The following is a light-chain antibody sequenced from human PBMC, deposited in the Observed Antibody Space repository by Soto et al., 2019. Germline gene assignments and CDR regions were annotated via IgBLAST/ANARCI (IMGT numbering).Light chain of an antibody. J-gene: IGKJ5*01. CDR2: GAS. Sequence: EILLTQSPAIVSLSPGERASLSCRAIQSVSSNLAWYRQKPGQAPRLLIYGASTRATGIPARFSGSGSGTEFTLTISSLQSEDFAVYYCQQYNNWPPEITFGQGTRLEIK. CDR3: QQYNNWPPEIT. V-gene: IGKV3-15*01. CDR1: QSVSSN.